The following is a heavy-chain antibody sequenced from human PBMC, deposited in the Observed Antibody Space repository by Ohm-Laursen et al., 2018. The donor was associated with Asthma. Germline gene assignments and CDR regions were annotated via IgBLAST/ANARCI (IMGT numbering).Heavy chain of an antibody. CDR2: INSVFGTS. Sequence: SSVKVSCKFLGGTSVIGWVRQAPGQGLEWLGGINSVFGTSTYAQKFHDRFTITADESTSTVYMTLSSLTSEDTAVYYCARKAGSCITSNCYSLDFWGQGTLVTVSS. CDR3: ARKAGSCITSNCYSLDF. J-gene: IGHJ4*02. D-gene: IGHD2-15*01. CDR1: GGTSV. V-gene: IGHV1-69*01.